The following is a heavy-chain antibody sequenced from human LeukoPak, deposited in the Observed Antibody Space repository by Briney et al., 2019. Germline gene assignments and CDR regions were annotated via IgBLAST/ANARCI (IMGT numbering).Heavy chain of an antibody. Sequence: GGSLRLSCAASGFTFDDYGMSWVRQAPGKGLEWVSGINWNGGSTGYADSVKGRFTISRDNAKNSLYLQMNSLRAEDTAVYYCAREPEDILTGYDSTGWGQGTLVTVSS. V-gene: IGHV3-20*04. J-gene: IGHJ4*02. CDR2: INWNGGST. CDR3: AREPEDILTGYDSTG. D-gene: IGHD3-9*01. CDR1: GFTFDDYG.